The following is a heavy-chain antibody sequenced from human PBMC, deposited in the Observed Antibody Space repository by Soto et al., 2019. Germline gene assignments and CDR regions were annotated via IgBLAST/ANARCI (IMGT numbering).Heavy chain of an antibody. J-gene: IGHJ4*02. CDR2: IYYSGRT. CDR1: GGSISSSSCY. CDR3: ARLPEYCIGDSCRIDY. D-gene: IGHD2-15*01. V-gene: IGHV4-39*01. Sequence: QLQLQESGPRLVKPSETLSLTSTDSGGSISSSSCYWGWIRQPPGKGLEWIGSIYYSGRTYYNLSLKSRVNKSEDTSQNQFSLKQSSVTAADTAVDLCARLPEYCIGDSCRIDYWGQGTLVTFSS.